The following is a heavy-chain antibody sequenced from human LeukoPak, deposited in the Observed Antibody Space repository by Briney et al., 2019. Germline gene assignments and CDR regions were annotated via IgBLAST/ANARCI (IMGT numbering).Heavy chain of an antibody. CDR3: ARDFGCRSSCSDAFDI. CDR2: IKQDGSEK. D-gene: IGHD6-13*01. Sequence: PGGSLRLSCEASEFTFTTYWMSWVRQAPGKGLEWVANIKQDGSEKYYVDSVKGRFTISRDNAKNSVYLQMNSLRAEDTAVYYCARDFGCRSSCSDAFDIWGQGTMVTVSS. J-gene: IGHJ3*02. V-gene: IGHV3-7*01. CDR1: EFTFTTYW.